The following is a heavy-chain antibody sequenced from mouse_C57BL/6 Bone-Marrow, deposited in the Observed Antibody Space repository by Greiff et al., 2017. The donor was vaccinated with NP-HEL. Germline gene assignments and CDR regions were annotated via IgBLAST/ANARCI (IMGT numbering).Heavy chain of an antibody. CDR1: GYSITSGYY. Sequence: EVKLQESGPGLVKPSQSLSLTCSVTGYSITSGYYWNWIRQFPGNKLEWMGYISYDGSNNYNPSLKNRISITRDTSKNQFFLKLNSVTTEDTATYYCAREGYYYGRAYWGQGTLVTVSA. V-gene: IGHV3-6*01. J-gene: IGHJ3*01. D-gene: IGHD1-1*01. CDR2: ISYDGSN. CDR3: AREGYYYGRAY.